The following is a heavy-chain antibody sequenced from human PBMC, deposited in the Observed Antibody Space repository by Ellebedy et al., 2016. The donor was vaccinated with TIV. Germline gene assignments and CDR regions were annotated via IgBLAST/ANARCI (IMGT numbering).Heavy chain of an antibody. V-gene: IGHV3-23*01. CDR3: ARDRYGDYDEFDY. J-gene: IGHJ4*02. D-gene: IGHD4-17*01. CDR2: ISAGGGST. Sequence: GESLKISXAASGFTFRRHAMSWVRQAPGKGLEWVSAISAGGGSTYYADSVQGRFTISRDNSKNTLYLQMNSLRAEDTAVYYCARDRYGDYDEFDYWGQGTLVTVSS. CDR1: GFTFRRHA.